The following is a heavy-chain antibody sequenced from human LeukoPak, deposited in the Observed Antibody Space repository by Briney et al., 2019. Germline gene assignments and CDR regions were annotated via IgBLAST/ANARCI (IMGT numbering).Heavy chain of an antibody. CDR2: IYSGGST. CDR3: ARDLSSGWFEAFDI. CDR1: GFTVSSNY. V-gene: IGHV3-53*01. D-gene: IGHD6-19*01. J-gene: IGHJ3*02. Sequence: GGSLRLSCAASGFTVSSNYMNWVCQAPGKGLEWVSVIYSGGSTYYADSVKGRFTISRDNSKNTLYLQMNSLRAEDTAVYYCARDLSSGWFEAFDIWGQGTMVTVSS.